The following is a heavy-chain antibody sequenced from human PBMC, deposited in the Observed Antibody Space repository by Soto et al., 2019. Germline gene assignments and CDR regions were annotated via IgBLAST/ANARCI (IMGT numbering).Heavy chain of an antibody. D-gene: IGHD3-10*02. Sequence: ASVKVSCKASGYTFTKYCMHWVRQAPGQGLEWMGVIFPSDGSTIYAQKFQGRVSMTRDTSTSTVYMELSSLRSDDTTVYYCARGPLNVGFYYFDYWGQGTQVTSPQ. CDR1: GYTFTKYC. J-gene: IGHJ4*02. V-gene: IGHV1-46*03. CDR3: ARGPLNVGFYYFDY. CDR2: IFPSDGST.